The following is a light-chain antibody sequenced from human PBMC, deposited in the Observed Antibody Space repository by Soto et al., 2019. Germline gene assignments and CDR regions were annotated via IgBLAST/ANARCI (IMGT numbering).Light chain of an antibody. CDR2: GAS. J-gene: IGKJ1*01. CDR3: QQDYNLPWT. CDR1: QRVSSTY. Sequence: EIVMTQSPATLSLSPGERATLSCRASQRVSSTYLSWYQQKPGQAPRLLVYGASTRATGIPARFSGSGSGTDFTLPISSLQPEDFALYYCQQDYNLPWTFGQGTKVEIK. V-gene: IGKV3D-7*01.